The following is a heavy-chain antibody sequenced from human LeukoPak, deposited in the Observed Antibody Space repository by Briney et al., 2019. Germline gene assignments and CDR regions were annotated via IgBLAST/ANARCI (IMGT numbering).Heavy chain of an antibody. CDR3: ARGRSSNP. CDR2: INHSGST. V-gene: IGHV4-34*01. D-gene: IGHD2-2*01. Sequence: SSETLSLTCAVYGGSFSGYYWSWIRQPPGKGLEWIGEINHSGSTNYNPAPKSRLTISVDTSNNKFSLMLSTGTGADTAVYYCARGRSSNPWGQGTVVSVPS. J-gene: IGHJ5*02. CDR1: GGSFSGYY.